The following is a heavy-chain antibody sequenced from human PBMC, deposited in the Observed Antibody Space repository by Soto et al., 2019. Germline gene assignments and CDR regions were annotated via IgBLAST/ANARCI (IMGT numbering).Heavy chain of an antibody. J-gene: IGHJ5*02. Sequence: GGSLRLSCAASGFTFSGSATHWVRQASGKGLEWVGRIRSKANSYATAYAASVKGRFTISRDDSKNTAYLQMNSLKTEDTAVYYCTRHSSSEFDPWGQGTLVTVSS. CDR3: TRHSSSEFDP. CDR2: IRSKANSYAT. V-gene: IGHV3-73*01. CDR1: GFTFSGSA. D-gene: IGHD6-6*01.